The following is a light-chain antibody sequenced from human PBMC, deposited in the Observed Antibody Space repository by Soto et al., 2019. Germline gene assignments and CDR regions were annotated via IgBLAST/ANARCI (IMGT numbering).Light chain of an antibody. V-gene: IGLV2-14*03. Sequence: QSVLTQPASVSGSPGQSITLSCTGSSSDIGGYNYVSWYQQHPGKAPKLLIYDVSYRPSGISDRFSGSKSGNTASLTISGLQPEDEADYYCSSYGASSTLFGGGTKVTVL. J-gene: IGLJ2*01. CDR3: SSYGASSTL. CDR2: DVS. CDR1: SSDIGGYNY.